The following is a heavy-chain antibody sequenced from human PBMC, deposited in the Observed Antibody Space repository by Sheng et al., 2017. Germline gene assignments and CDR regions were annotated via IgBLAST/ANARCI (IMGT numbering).Heavy chain of an antibody. V-gene: IGHV4-30-2*01. D-gene: IGHD3-10*01. CDR3: ARANYYGSGSYPVDAFDI. CDR2: IYHSGST. J-gene: IGHJ3*02. CDR1: GGSISSGGYS. Sequence: QLQLQESGSGLVKPSQTLSLTCAVSGGSISSGGYSWSWIRQPPGKGLEWIGYIYHSGSTYYNPSLKSRVTISVDRSKNQFSLKLSSVTAADTAVYYCARANYYGSGSYPVDAFDIWGQGTMVT.